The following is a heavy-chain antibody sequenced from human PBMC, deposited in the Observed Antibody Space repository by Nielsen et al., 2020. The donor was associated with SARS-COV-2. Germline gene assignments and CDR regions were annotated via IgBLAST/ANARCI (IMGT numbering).Heavy chain of an antibody. V-gene: IGHV4-39*01. D-gene: IGHD5-12*01. J-gene: IGHJ5*02. CDR1: GGSISSSSYY. Sequence: GSLRLSCTVSGGSISSSSYYWGWIRQPPGKGLEWIGSIYYSGSTYYNPSLKSRVTISVDTSKNQFSLRLSSVTAADSAVYFCARHDSSGYYPNWFDPWGQGTLVTVLS. CDR2: IYYSGST. CDR3: ARHDSSGYYPNWFDP.